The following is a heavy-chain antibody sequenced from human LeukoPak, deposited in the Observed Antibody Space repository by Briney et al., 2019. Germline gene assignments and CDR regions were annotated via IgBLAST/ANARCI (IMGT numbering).Heavy chain of an antibody. CDR1: GFTFSSYS. CDR2: ISSSSSYI. J-gene: IGHJ4*02. Sequence: PGGPLRLSCAAFGFTFSSYSMNWVRQAPGKGLEWVSSISSSSSYIYYADSVKGRFTISRDNAKNSLYLQMNSLRAEDTAVYYCARDNGGETYYDILTARAPDYWGQGTLVTVSS. D-gene: IGHD3-9*01. CDR3: ARDNGGETYYDILTARAPDY. V-gene: IGHV3-21*01.